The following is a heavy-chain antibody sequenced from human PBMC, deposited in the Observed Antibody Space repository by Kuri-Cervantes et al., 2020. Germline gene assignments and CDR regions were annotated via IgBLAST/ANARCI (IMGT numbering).Heavy chain of an antibody. Sequence: GGSLRLSCAVPGFTVSGDYMTWIRQAPGKVLEWVSVIYSNGRTYYADSVKGRFTISRDNSKNTLYLQMNSLRAEDTAVYYCARSSGVIQYYVMAVWGQGTTVTVSS. CDR3: ARSSGVIQYYVMAV. V-gene: IGHV3-53*01. J-gene: IGHJ6*02. CDR2: IYSNGRT. D-gene: IGHD3-10*01. CDR1: GFTVSGDY.